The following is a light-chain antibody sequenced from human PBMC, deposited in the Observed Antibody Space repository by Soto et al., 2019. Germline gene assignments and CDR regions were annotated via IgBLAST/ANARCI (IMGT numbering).Light chain of an antibody. CDR3: QQYGSSPNT. Sequence: EIVMTQSPVTLSVSPGERATLSCRASQSVSSNLAWYQQKPGQAPSLLIYGAFTRATGIPDRFSGSGSGTGFTLTINRLEPEDFAVYYCQQYGSSPNTFGQGTRLEIK. CDR1: QSVSSN. J-gene: IGKJ5*01. CDR2: GAF. V-gene: IGKV3-20*01.